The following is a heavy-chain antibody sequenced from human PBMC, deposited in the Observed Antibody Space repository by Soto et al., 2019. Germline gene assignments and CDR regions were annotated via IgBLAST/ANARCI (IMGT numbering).Heavy chain of an antibody. CDR1: GGSISSSSYY. CDR2: IYYSGST. Sequence: SETLSLTCTVSGGSISSSSYYWGWIRQPPGKGLEWIGSIYYSGSTYYNPSLKGRVTISVDTSKNQFSLKLSSVTAADTAVYYCARLGWLQSYFDYWGQGTLVTVSS. CDR3: ARLGWLQSYFDY. J-gene: IGHJ4*02. V-gene: IGHV4-39*01. D-gene: IGHD5-12*01.